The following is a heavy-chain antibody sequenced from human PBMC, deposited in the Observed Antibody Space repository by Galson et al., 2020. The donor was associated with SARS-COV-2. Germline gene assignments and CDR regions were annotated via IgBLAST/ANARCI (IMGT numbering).Heavy chain of an antibody. CDR1: GFTFSDYY. Sequence: NSGGSLRLSCAASGFTFSDYYMSWIRQAPGKGLEWVSYISSSGSTIYYADSVKGRFTISRDNAKNSLYLQMNSLRAEDTAVYYCAREGDRSGSYHSDAFDIWGQGTMVTVSS. J-gene: IGHJ3*02. V-gene: IGHV3-11*01. CDR3: AREGDRSGSYHSDAFDI. D-gene: IGHD3-10*01. CDR2: ISSSGSTI.